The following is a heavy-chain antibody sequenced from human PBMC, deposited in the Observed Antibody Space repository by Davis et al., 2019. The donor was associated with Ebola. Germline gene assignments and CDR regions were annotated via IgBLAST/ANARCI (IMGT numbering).Heavy chain of an antibody. CDR2: MNPNSGNT. CDR3: ASRDNCSGGSCYSGSYYYYYYMDV. Sequence: ASVKVSCKASGYTFTSYDINWVRQATGQGLEWMGWMNPNSGNTGYAQKFQGRVTMTRNTSISTAYMELSSLRSEDTAAYYCASRDNCSGGSCYSGSYYYYYYMDVWGKGTTVTVSS. D-gene: IGHD2-15*01. CDR1: GYTFTSYD. V-gene: IGHV1-8*01. J-gene: IGHJ6*03.